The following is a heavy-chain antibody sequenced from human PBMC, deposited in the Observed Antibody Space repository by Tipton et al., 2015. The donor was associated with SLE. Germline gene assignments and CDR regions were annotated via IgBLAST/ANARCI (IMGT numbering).Heavy chain of an antibody. CDR3: ARAGDDDY. CDR2: INHSGST. J-gene: IGHJ4*02. D-gene: IGHD7-27*01. V-gene: IGHV4-38-2*02. Sequence: TLSLTCTVSGYSISSGYYWGWIRQPPGKGLEWIGEINHSGSTNYNPSLKSRVTISVDTSKNQFSLKLSSVTAADTAVYYCARAGDDDYWGQGTLVTVSS. CDR1: GYSISSGYY.